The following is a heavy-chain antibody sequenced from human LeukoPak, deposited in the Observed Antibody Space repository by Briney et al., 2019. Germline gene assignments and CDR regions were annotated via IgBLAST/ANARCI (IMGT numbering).Heavy chain of an antibody. CDR2: INHSGST. CDR3: ARVVVGARGWFDP. J-gene: IGHJ5*02. D-gene: IGHD1-26*01. CDR1: GGSFSGYY. Sequence: SETLSLTCAVYGGSFSGYYWSWIRQPPGKGLEWIGEINHSGSTNYNPSLKSRVTISVDTSKNQFSLKLSSVPAADTAVYYCARVVVGARGWFDPWGQGTLVTVSS. V-gene: IGHV4-34*01.